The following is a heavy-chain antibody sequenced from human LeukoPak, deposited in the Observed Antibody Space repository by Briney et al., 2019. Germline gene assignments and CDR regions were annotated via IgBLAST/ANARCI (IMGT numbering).Heavy chain of an antibody. Sequence: SETLSLTCTVSGGSISSYYWSWIRQPPGKGLEWIGYIYYSGSTNYNRSLKSRVTISVDTSKNQFSLKLTSVTAADTAVYYCARGYGSSLELDYWGQGTLVTVSS. CDR2: IYYSGST. V-gene: IGHV4-59*01. CDR1: GGSISSYY. CDR3: ARGYGSSLELDY. D-gene: IGHD6-6*01. J-gene: IGHJ4*02.